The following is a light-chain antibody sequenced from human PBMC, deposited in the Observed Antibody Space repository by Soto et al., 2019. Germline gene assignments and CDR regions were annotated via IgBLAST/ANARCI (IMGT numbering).Light chain of an antibody. CDR1: QSVSNW. CDR3: QQVNVYPST. J-gene: IGKJ4*01. V-gene: IGKV1-5*01. Sequence: DIQMTQSPSTLSASVGDRVTITCRASQSVSNWLAWYQQKRGKAPELLIYAASSLQSGVPSRFSGSGSGTDFTLTISSLQPEDFATYYCQQVNVYPSTFGGGTKGDIK. CDR2: AAS.